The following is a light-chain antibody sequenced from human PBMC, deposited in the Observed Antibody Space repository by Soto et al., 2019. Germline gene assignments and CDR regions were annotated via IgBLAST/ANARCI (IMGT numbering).Light chain of an antibody. J-gene: IGKJ5*01. Sequence: EIVLTQSPGTLSLSPGERATLSCRASQSVTSNYIAWYQQKPGQAPRLLIFGASIRDTGIPDRFSGRGSGTVFTLTISRLEPEDFAVYYCQQYGTSPTFDQGTRLEIK. V-gene: IGKV3-20*01. CDR1: QSVTSNY. CDR2: GAS. CDR3: QQYGTSPT.